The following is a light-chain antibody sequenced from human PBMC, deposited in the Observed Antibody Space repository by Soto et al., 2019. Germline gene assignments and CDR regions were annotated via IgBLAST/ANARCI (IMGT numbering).Light chain of an antibody. V-gene: IGKV3-11*01. Sequence: EIVLTQSPATLSLSPGERATLSCRTSQSVSSYFAWYQQNPGRAPRLLLYDASNRATGIPARFIGSGSGTDFTLTISSLEPEDFAVYYCQQRSNWPITFGQGTRLEIK. CDR3: QQRSNWPIT. CDR1: QSVSSY. J-gene: IGKJ5*01. CDR2: DAS.